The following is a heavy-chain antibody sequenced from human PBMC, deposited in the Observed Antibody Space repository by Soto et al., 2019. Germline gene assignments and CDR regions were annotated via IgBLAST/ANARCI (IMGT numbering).Heavy chain of an antibody. CDR2: IYSGGST. D-gene: IGHD3-9*01. J-gene: IGHJ4*02. V-gene: IGHV3-66*01. Sequence: GGSLRLSCAASGFTVSSNYMSWVRQAPGKGLEWVSVIYSGGSTYYADSVKGRFTISRDNSKNTLYLQMNSLRAEDTAVYYCAADTIFPLYFDYWGQGTLVTVSS. CDR1: GFTVSSNY. CDR3: AADTIFPLYFDY.